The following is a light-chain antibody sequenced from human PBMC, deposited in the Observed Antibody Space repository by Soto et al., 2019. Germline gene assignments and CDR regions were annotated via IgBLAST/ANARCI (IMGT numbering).Light chain of an antibody. Sequence: DIRMTKCPSTLSPSLGDSVTLTCRASQSVSSCLAWYQQKPGKAPKLLIYDASTLETGVPSRFSGSGSGTEFSLTISSLQPEDFAADYCQQSYGTPITFGQGTRLEI. CDR2: DAS. CDR1: QSVSSC. J-gene: IGKJ5*01. CDR3: QQSYGTPIT. V-gene: IGKV1-5*01.